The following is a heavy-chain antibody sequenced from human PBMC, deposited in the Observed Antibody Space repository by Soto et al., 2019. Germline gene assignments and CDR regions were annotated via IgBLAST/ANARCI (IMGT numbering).Heavy chain of an antibody. Sequence: GGSLRLSCVASGFTFSSYGMHWVRQAPGKGLEWVAVMSYDGSHEYYADSVKGRFTISRDNSKTILYLQMNSLRLEDTAVYYCSNGLVLRVMGPPLAILVVVDVWGQGALVSVSS. J-gene: IGHJ4*03. D-gene: IGHD2-2*01. CDR2: MSYDGSHE. CDR3: SNGLVLRVMGPPLAILVVVDV. CDR1: GFTFSSYG. V-gene: IGHV3-33*06.